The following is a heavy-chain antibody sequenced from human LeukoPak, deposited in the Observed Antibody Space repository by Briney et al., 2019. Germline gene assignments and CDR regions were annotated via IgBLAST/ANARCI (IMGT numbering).Heavy chain of an antibody. V-gene: IGHV4-61*02. Sequence: SETLSLTCTVSGGSISSGSYYWSWIRQPAGKGLEWIGRIYTSGSTNYNPSLKSRVTISVDTSKNQFSLKLSSVTAADTAVYYCARGSHHYDSSGYKDYWGQGTLVTVSS. D-gene: IGHD3-22*01. CDR1: GGSISSGSYY. CDR2: IYTSGST. J-gene: IGHJ4*02. CDR3: ARGSHHYDSSGYKDY.